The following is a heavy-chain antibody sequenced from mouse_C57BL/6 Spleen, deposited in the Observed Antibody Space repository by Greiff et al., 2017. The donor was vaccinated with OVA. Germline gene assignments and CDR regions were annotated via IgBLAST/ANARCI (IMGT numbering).Heavy chain of an antibody. J-gene: IGHJ2*01. Sequence: VKLQESGAELVRPGTSVKMSCKASGYTFTNYWIGWAKQRPGHGLEWIGDIYPGGGYTNYNEKFKGKATLTADKSSSTAYMQFSSLTSEDSAIYYCARLYDYDYYFDYWGQGTTLTVSS. CDR1: GYTFTNYW. D-gene: IGHD2-4*01. CDR2: IYPGGGYT. CDR3: ARLYDYDYYFDY. V-gene: IGHV1-63*01.